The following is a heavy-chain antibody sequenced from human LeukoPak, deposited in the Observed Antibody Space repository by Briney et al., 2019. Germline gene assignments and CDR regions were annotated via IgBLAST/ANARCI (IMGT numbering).Heavy chain of an antibody. D-gene: IGHD6-6*01. V-gene: IGHV1-24*01. CDR1: GYTLTVLS. J-gene: IGHJ6*03. CDR3: AKARPLEYYMDV. Sequence: ASVKVSCKVSGYTLTVLSMHWVRQGPGKGLVWMGGFDPEDGETIYAQKFQGRVTMTEDTSTDAAYMELSSLRSEDTAVYYCAKARPLEYYMDVWGKGTTVTVSS. CDR2: FDPEDGET.